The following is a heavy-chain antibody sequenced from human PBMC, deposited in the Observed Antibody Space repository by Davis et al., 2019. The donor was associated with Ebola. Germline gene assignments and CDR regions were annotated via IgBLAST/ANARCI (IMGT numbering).Heavy chain of an antibody. D-gene: IGHD7-27*01. CDR1: RFTFSSYW. J-gene: IGHJ3*01. Sequence: PGGSLKISCAVSRFTFSSYWMTWVRQAPGKGLEWVATINEDGSVKFYVDSVKGRFTISRDNAENSLYLQMNSLRADDTAVYYCAAELTGDAFDVWGRGTMVTVSS. V-gene: IGHV3-7*03. CDR2: INEDGSVK. CDR3: AAELTGDAFDV.